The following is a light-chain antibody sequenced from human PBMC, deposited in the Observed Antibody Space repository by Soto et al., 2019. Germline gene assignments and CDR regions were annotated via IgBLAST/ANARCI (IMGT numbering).Light chain of an antibody. CDR3: QSYASSLSGWV. V-gene: IGLV1-40*01. CDR2: GNN. J-gene: IGLJ3*02. CDR1: SSNIGAGYD. Sequence: QSVLTQPPSVSGAPGQRVTISCTGSSSNIGAGYDVHQYQQLPGTAPKLLIYGNNNRPSGVPDRFSGSKSGTSASLAITGLQAEDEADYYCQSYASSLSGWVFGGGTKLTVL.